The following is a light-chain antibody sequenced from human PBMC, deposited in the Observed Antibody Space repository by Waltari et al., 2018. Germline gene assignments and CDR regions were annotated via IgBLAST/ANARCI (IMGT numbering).Light chain of an antibody. CDR1: SPNIGARYD. J-gene: IGLJ1*01. V-gene: IGLV1-40*01. CDR3: QSYDIGLSGPYV. CDR2: GNN. Sequence: QSVLAQPPSVSGAPGQRVTISCSGSSPNIGARYDVPRYQQFPGSAPKLLVHGNNNRPSGVPDRFSVSRSGTSASLAITGLQAEDEADYYCQSYDIGLSGPYVFGTGTKVTVL.